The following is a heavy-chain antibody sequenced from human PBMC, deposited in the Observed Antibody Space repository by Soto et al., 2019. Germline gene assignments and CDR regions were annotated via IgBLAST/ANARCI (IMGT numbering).Heavy chain of an antibody. CDR1: GYTFTNYA. CDR3: ARDQGLPYCGGDCYSDWYFDL. J-gene: IGHJ2*01. V-gene: IGHV1-3*01. CDR2: LNPGNGNT. Sequence: QVQLVQSGAEVKEPGASVKVSCRASGYTFTNYAIHWVRQAPGQRLEWMGWLNPGNGNTKYPQKFQGRGTITRDKSASTAYMFLSSLRSEDTAVYYCARDQGLPYCGGDCYSDWYFDLWGRGTLVTVSS. D-gene: IGHD2-21*01.